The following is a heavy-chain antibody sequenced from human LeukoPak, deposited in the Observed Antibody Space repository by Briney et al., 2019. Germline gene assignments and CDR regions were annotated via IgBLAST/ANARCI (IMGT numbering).Heavy chain of an antibody. V-gene: IGHV4-61*01. CDR3: ARAGGYSDNYYYGMDV. CDR1: GGSFSSGSYY. J-gene: IGHJ6*02. Sequence: SETLSLTCTVSGGSFSSGSYYWSWIRQPPGKGLEWIGYIYYSGSTNYNPSLKSRVTISVDTSKNQFSLKLSSVTAADTAVYYCARAGGYSDNYYYGMDVWGQGTTVTVSS. D-gene: IGHD3-10*01. CDR2: IYYSGST.